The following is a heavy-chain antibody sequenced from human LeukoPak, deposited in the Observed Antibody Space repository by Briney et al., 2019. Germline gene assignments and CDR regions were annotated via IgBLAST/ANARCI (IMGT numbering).Heavy chain of an antibody. CDR3: VRSYNYGPLL. Sequence: PSETLSLTCAVYSGSLSNYYWSWIRQSPDKGLVWIGEINHNGGTNYTPSLKSRVTISVDTSKNQVSLKLGSVTAADTAVYYCVRSYNYGPLLWGQGTTVTVSS. J-gene: IGHJ6*02. D-gene: IGHD5-18*01. CDR2: INHNGGT. V-gene: IGHV4-34*01. CDR1: SGSLSNYY.